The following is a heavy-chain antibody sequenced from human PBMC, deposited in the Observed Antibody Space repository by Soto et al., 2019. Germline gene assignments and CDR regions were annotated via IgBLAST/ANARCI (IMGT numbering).Heavy chain of an antibody. Sequence: QITLKESGPTLVKPTQTLTLTCTFSGFSLSTRGVAVGWIRQPPGKALEWLALIYWDDDEGYSPSLKSRLTIPNDTSKHRVVLTMPNMDPVDTATYYCAHRPRGFSYYFDYWGQGTRVTVSS. CDR2: IYWDDDE. D-gene: IGHD3-10*01. CDR1: GFSLSTRGVA. V-gene: IGHV2-5*02. CDR3: AHRPRGFSYYFDY. J-gene: IGHJ4*02.